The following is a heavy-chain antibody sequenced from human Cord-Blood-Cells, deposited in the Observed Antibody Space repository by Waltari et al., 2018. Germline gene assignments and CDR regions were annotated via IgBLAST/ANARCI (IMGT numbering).Heavy chain of an antibody. CDR3: ARGRIAARFDY. Sequence: QVQLQESGPGLVKPSETLSLTCTVSGGSISSHYWSWIRQPPGKGLEWIGYLYYSGSTNYNPALYSRFTISVGTSKNQFSLKLSSVTAADTAVYYCARGRIAARFDYWGQGTLVTVSS. D-gene: IGHD6-6*01. J-gene: IGHJ4*02. CDR2: LYYSGST. CDR1: GGSISSHY. V-gene: IGHV4-59*11.